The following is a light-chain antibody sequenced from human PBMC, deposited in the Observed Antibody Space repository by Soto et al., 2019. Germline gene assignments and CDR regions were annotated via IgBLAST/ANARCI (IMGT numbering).Light chain of an antibody. CDR3: HQFGSSPPAFT. J-gene: IGKJ2*01. V-gene: IGKV3-20*01. CDR1: QSVSTRY. CDR2: GAS. Sequence: EIMLTQSPGTLSLSPGERATLSCRASQSVSTRYLAWYQQKPGQAPRLLIYGASITATGIPDRFSGSGSGTDFTLTISRLEPEDFAVYYCHQFGSSPPAFTFGQGTKLEI.